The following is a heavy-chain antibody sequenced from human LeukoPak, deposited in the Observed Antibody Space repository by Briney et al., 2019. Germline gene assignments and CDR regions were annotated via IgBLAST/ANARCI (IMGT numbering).Heavy chain of an antibody. J-gene: IGHJ6*03. Sequence: GGSLRLSCAASGFTFSSYAMHWVRQAPGKGLEWVAVISYDGSNKYYADSVKGRFTISRDNSKNTLYLQMNSLRAEDTAVYYCARDGSSSWDYMDVWGKGTTVTVSS. CDR2: ISYDGSNK. CDR1: GFTFSSYA. CDR3: ARDGSSSWDYMDV. V-gene: IGHV3-30-3*01. D-gene: IGHD6-13*01.